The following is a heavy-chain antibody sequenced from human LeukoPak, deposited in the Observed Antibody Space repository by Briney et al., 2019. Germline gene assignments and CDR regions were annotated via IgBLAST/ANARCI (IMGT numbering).Heavy chain of an antibody. CDR3: AREGEVAGTFDY. CDR2: ISSSGSYI. J-gene: IGHJ4*02. V-gene: IGHV3-21*01. CDR1: GFTFSTYN. Sequence: NPGGSLRLSCAASGFTFSTYNMNWVRQAPGKGLEWVSFISSSGSYIYYADSVKGRFTISRDNAKNSLYLQMNSLRAEDTAVYYCAREGEVAGTFDYWGQGTLVTVSS. D-gene: IGHD6-19*01.